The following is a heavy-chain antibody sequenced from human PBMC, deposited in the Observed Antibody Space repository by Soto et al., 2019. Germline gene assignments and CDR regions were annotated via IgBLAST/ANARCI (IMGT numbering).Heavy chain of an antibody. J-gene: IGHJ6*02. D-gene: IGHD6-13*01. CDR2: IILIFGTA. CDR1: GGTFGHYA. V-gene: IGHV1-69*01. CDR3: ARETYSATWYVYYYGMDV. Sequence: QVQLVQSGAEVKKPGSSVKVSCKASGGTFGHYAINWFRQAPGQGLEWIGGIILIFGTAKYAQKFQGRVTITADESTSTAYMELSSLRSEDTDVYYCARETYSATWYVYYYGMDVWGQGTTVTVSS.